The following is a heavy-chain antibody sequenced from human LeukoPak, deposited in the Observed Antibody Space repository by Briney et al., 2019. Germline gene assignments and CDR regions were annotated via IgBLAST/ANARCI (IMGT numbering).Heavy chain of an antibody. D-gene: IGHD3-3*01. V-gene: IGHV1-58*01. Sequence: SVKVSCKASGFTFTSSAVQWVRQARGQRLEWIGWLVVGSGNTNYAQKFQERVTITRDMSTSTAYMELSSLRSEDTAVYYCAAAQRNYDFWSGPDYWGQGTLVTVSS. J-gene: IGHJ4*02. CDR3: AAAQRNYDFWSGPDY. CDR2: LVVGSGNT. CDR1: GFTFTSSA.